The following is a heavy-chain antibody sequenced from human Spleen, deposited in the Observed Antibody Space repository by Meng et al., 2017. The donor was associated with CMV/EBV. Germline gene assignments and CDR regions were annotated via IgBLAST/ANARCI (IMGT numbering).Heavy chain of an antibody. CDR3: VRALATTVPPY. D-gene: IGHD4-17*01. CDR1: GFIFNIYG. J-gene: IGHJ4*02. V-gene: IGHV3-30*02. CDR2: IRNDGSSK. Sequence: GESLKISCAASGFIFNIYGMHWVRQAPGKGLEWVAFIRNDGSSKKYADFVKGRFAISRDNSKNLLFLQMSSLRGDDTAVYYCVRALATTVPPYWGQGTLVTVSS.